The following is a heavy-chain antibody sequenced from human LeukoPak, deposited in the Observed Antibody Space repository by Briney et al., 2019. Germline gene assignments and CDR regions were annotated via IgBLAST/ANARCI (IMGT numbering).Heavy chain of an antibody. J-gene: IGHJ4*02. Sequence: GGSLRLSCAASGFSVSSNSMNWVRQAPRTGLEWVSVLSAVGSTYYADSVKGRFTISRDNSKNTVYLQMNSLTADDTAIYYCARDRYGDYDFDYWGQGTLVTVSS. D-gene: IGHD4-17*01. CDR1: GFSVSSNS. V-gene: IGHV3-66*01. CDR3: ARDRYGDYDFDY. CDR2: LSAVGST.